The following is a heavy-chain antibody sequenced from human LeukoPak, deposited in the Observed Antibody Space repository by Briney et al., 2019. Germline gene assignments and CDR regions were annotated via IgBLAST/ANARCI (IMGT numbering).Heavy chain of an antibody. V-gene: IGHV4-4*07. CDR3: AREGRSSTPGY. Sequence: SETLSLICTVSDGSITNYYWSWVRQSAIKGLEWIGRISASGNTDYNPSLRNRVTMSVEKSKNQFSLRLSSVTAADTAVYYCAREGRSSTPGYWGQGTLLTVSS. CDR2: ISASGNT. D-gene: IGHD2-15*01. J-gene: IGHJ4*02. CDR1: DGSITNYY.